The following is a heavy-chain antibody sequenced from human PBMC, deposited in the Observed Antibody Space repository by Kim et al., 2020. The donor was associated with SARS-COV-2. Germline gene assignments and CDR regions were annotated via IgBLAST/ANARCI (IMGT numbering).Heavy chain of an antibody. CDR1: GFTFSSYD. CDR2: ILKTGGIT. V-gene: IGHV3-23*01. CDR3: AEAKDVIPLGLYS. D-gene: IGHD2-21*01. J-gene: IGHJ5*01. Sequence: GGSLRLSCAASGFTFSSYDMSWVRQAPGKGLEWVSAILKTGGITASADSSKGRFTFCRDNSQTLPSLEMNSMRVETTALYYGAEAKDVIPLGLYSCG.